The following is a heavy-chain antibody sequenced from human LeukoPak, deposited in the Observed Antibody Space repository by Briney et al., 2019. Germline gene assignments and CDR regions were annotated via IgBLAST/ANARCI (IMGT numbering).Heavy chain of an antibody. Sequence: SETLSLICVVSGGSVSGYYWGWIRQTPGRGLEWIGYVYYSGSTNYNPSFKSRITISVDTSRNQFSLQLSSVTAADTAVYYCARIHRYCSGGACYVLDNWGQGTLVAVSS. V-gene: IGHV4-59*02. D-gene: IGHD2-15*01. J-gene: IGHJ4*02. CDR2: VYYSGST. CDR1: GGSVSGYY. CDR3: ARIHRYCSGGACYVLDN.